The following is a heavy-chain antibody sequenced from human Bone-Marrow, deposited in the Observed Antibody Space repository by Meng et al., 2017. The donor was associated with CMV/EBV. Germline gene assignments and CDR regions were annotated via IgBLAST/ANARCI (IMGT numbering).Heavy chain of an antibody. V-gene: IGHV1-2*02. D-gene: IGHD2-2*01. CDR2: INPNSGGT. J-gene: IGHJ5*02. CDR3: AREYQLLYNWFDP. Sequence: ASVKVSCKASGYTFTGYYMHWVRQAPGQGLEWMGWINPNSGGTNYAQKFQGRVTMTRDTSISTAYMELSRLRSDDTAVYYCAREYQLLYNWFDPWGQGTLVTGSS. CDR1: GYTFTGYY.